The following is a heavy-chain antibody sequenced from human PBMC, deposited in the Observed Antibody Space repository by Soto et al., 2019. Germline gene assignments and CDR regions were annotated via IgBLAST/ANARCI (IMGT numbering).Heavy chain of an antibody. CDR1: GYSFSTSW. CDR3: ASHLLQYAYDL. CDR2: IYAPDSRV. J-gene: IGHJ3*01. V-gene: IGHV5-51*01. Sequence: EVQLVQSGAEVKKPGESLKISCSGSGYSFSTSWIGWVRQVPGKGLEWMAIIYAPDSRVRYSPSFQRQVTISVDRSIATAYLQWSTLKASDTAIYFCASHLLQYAYDLWGQGTMVSVSS.